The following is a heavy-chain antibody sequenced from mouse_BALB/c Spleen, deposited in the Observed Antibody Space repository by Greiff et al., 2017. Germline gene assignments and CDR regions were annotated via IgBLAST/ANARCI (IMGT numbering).Heavy chain of an antibody. CDR1: GYTFTDYN. Sequence: VQLQQSGPELVKPGASVKIPCKASGYTFTDYNMDWVKQSHGKSLEWIGDINPNNGGTIYNQRFKGKATLTVDKSSSTAYMELRSLTSEDTAVYYCARGERLRWYFDVWGAGTTVTVSS. D-gene: IGHD1-2*01. CDR3: ARGERLRWYFDV. CDR2: INPNNGGT. V-gene: IGHV1-18*01. J-gene: IGHJ1*01.